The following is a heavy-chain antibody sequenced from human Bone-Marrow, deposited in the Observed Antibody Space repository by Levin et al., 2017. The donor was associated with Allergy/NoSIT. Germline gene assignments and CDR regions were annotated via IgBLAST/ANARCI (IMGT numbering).Heavy chain of an antibody. V-gene: IGHV3-9*01. Sequence: GGSLRLSCAASGFTFDDYAMHWVRQAPGKGLEWVSGISWNSGSIGYADSVKCRFTISRDNAKNSLYLQMNSLRAEDTALYYCAKDGGLRSEATRAVYYGMDVWGQGTTVTVSS. J-gene: IGHJ6*02. D-gene: IGHD5-12*01. CDR2: ISWNSGSI. CDR1: GFTFDDYA. CDR3: AKDGGLRSEATRAVYYGMDV.